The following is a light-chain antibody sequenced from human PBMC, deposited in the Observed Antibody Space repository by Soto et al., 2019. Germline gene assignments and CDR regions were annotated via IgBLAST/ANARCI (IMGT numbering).Light chain of an antibody. CDR3: QQANSFPFT. Sequence: DIQMTQSPSSVSAFVGDRVTINCRASQGISGWLVWYQQKPGKAPKLLIFAASNLQSGVPSRFSGSGSGTDFTLTISSLQPEDFATYYCQQANSFPFTFGPGTKVDIK. V-gene: IGKV1-12*01. CDR1: QGISGW. J-gene: IGKJ3*01. CDR2: AAS.